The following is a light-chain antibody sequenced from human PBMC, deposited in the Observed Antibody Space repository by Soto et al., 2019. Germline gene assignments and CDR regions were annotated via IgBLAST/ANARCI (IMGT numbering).Light chain of an antibody. J-gene: IGKJ4*01. Sequence: DIVMTQSPLSLPVTPGEPASISCRSSQSLLQSNGNNYLDWYVQKPGQSQQLLIYLGYNRASGVHDRFSGSGSGTDYTLKISRVEAEGVGVYYCMQALQTPLTVGGGTKVDNK. V-gene: IGKV2-28*01. CDR1: QSLLQSNGNNY. CDR3: MQALQTPLT. CDR2: LGY.